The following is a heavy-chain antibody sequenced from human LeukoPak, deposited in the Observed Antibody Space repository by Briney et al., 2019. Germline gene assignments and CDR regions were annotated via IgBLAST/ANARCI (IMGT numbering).Heavy chain of an antibody. J-gene: IGHJ4*02. CDR1: GGSISSGGYY. CDR2: IYYSGST. Sequence: SETLSLTCAVSGGSISSGGYYWGWIRQPPGKGLEWIGSIYYSGSTYYNPSLKSRVTISVDTSKNQFSLKLSSVTAADTAVYYCATGANWSGKDYGERGYFDYWGQGTLVTVSS. D-gene: IGHD4-17*01. CDR3: ATGANWSGKDYGERGYFDY. V-gene: IGHV4-39*01.